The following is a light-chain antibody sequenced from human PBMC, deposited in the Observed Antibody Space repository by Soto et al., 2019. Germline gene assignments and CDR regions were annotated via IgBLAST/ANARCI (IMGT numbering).Light chain of an antibody. CDR3: QQYNDWPRWT. CDR2: GPS. J-gene: IGKJ1*01. V-gene: IGKV3-15*01. Sequence: EMVMTQSPATLSVSPGERATLSCRASQTISTNLAWYQQKPGQAPRLLIYGPSTRATGIPARFSGSGSGTEFTLTISSLQSEDLAFYYCQQYNDWPRWTFGQGTKVEIK. CDR1: QTISTN.